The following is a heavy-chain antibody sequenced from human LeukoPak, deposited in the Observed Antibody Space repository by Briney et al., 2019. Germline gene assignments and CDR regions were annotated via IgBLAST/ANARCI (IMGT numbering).Heavy chain of an antibody. Sequence: ASVKVSCKVSGYTLTELSMHWVRQAPGKGLEWMGGFDPEDGETIYAQKFQGRVTMTEDTSTDTAYMELSSLRSEDTAVYYCATHIVVVPAAHFDYWGQGTLVTVSS. CDR2: FDPEDGET. V-gene: IGHV1-24*01. D-gene: IGHD2-2*01. CDR3: ATHIVVVPAAHFDY. CDR1: GYTLTELS. J-gene: IGHJ4*02.